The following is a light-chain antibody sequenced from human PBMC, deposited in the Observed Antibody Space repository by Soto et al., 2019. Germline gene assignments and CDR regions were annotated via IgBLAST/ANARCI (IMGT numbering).Light chain of an antibody. CDR1: QSISSY. CDR2: AAS. Sequence: DLQMTQSPSSLSASVGDRVTITCRASQSISSYLNWYQQKLGKAPKLLIYAASSLQSGVPSRFSGSGSGTDFTLTISSLQPVDFATYYCQQSYSTPRTFGPGTKVDIK. V-gene: IGKV1-39*01. CDR3: QQSYSTPRT. J-gene: IGKJ3*01.